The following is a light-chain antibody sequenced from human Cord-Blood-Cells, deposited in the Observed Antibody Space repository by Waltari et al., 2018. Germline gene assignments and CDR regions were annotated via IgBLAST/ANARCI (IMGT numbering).Light chain of an antibody. CDR2: DAY. V-gene: IGKV3-11*01. J-gene: IGKJ1*01. CDR1: QSVSSY. CDR3: QQRSNWPPWT. Sequence: EIVLTQYPATMSLSPGERYTLSCRPSQSVSSYLAWYQQKPDQAPSLLIYDAYNRATGIPARFSGSGSGTDFTLTISSLEPEDFAGYYCQQRSNWPPWTFGQGTKVEIK.